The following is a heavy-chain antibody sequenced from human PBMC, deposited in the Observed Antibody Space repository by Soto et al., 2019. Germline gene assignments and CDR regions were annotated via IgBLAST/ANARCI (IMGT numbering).Heavy chain of an antibody. CDR3: ATSYGNAWYTY. CDR1: GGSISSGGYS. J-gene: IGHJ4*02. CDR2: IYYSGST. Sequence: SETLSLTCIVSGGSISSGGYSWSWIRQHPGKGLEWIGYIYYSGSTYYNPSLKSRVTISVDTSENQFSLQLTSVTVADTAVYYCATSYGNAWYTYWGQGTQVTVSS. D-gene: IGHD6-13*01. V-gene: IGHV4-31*03.